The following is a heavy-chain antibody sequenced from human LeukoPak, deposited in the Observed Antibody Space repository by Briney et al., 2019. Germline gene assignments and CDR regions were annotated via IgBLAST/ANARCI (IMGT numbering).Heavy chain of an antibody. J-gene: IGHJ3*02. D-gene: IGHD3-22*01. CDR1: GFTFSGYW. CDR2: INTDGTSP. Sequence: LGGSLRLSCAASGFTFSGYWMHWVRQAPGKGLEWVSCINTDGTSPTYADSVKGRFTISRDNAKNTLYLQMNSLRAEDTAVYYCAKDRSSGYYGSAFDIWGQGTMVTVSS. CDR3: AKDRSSGYYGSAFDI. V-gene: IGHV3-74*01.